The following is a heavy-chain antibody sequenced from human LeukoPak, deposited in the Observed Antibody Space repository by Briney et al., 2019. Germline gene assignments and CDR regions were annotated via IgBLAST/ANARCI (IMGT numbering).Heavy chain of an antibody. CDR2: MNPNSGNT. Sequence: ASVKVSCKASGYTFTSYDINWVRQATGQGLEWMGWMNPNSGNTGYAQKFQGRVTMTRNTSISTAYMELSSLRSEDTAVYYCAKTYRITIFGVVADFDYWGQGTLVTVSS. CDR1: GYTFTSYD. CDR3: AKTYRITIFGVVADFDY. J-gene: IGHJ4*02. D-gene: IGHD3-3*01. V-gene: IGHV1-8*01.